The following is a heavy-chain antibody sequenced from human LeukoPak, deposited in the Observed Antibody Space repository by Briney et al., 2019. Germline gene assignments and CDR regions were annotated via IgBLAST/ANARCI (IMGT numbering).Heavy chain of an antibody. Sequence: GGSLRLSCEGSGFTFSSYWMTWVRQLPGKGPEWVANIRQDESERYFADSVKGRFTISRDNAKNSLYLQMNSLRAEDTALYYCARERYSGYDPYFDYWGQGTLVTVSS. CDR1: GFTFSSYW. CDR3: ARERYSGYDPYFDY. D-gene: IGHD5-12*01. CDR2: IRQDESER. J-gene: IGHJ4*02. V-gene: IGHV3-7*03.